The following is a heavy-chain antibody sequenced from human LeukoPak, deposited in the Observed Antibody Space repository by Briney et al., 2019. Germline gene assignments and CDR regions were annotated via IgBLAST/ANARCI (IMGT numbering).Heavy chain of an antibody. CDR3: ARDRHSNGWTYFDY. V-gene: IGHV4-61*02. D-gene: IGHD6-19*01. J-gene: IGHJ4*02. CDR1: GASISGGGYY. Sequence: PSQTLSLTCTVSGASISGGGYYWTWIRQPAGKGLEWIGRFYTSGNTNYNPSLKSRVTISVDTSKNQFSLMLSPVTAADTAVYYCARDRHSNGWTYFDYWGQGALVTVSS. CDR2: FYTSGNT.